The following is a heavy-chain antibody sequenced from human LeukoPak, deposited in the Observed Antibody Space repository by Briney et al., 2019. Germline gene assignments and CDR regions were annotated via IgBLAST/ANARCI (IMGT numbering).Heavy chain of an antibody. CDR2: INPNSGGT. V-gene: IGHV1-2*02. J-gene: IGHJ5*02. CDR1: GYSFTDYY. Sequence: GASVKVSCKTSGYSFTDYYMHWVRQAPGQGLEWMGWINPNSGGTSSAQKFQGRVTMTRDTSITKVYTEVSWLTSDDTAIYYCARADRLHGGPYLIGPWGQGTLVTVSS. CDR3: ARADRLHGGPYLIGP. D-gene: IGHD2-21*01.